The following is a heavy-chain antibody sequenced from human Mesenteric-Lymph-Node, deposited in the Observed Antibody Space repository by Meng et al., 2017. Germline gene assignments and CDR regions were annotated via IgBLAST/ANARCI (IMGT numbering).Heavy chain of an antibody. V-gene: IGHV2-5*01. CDR2: IYWNDDK. Sequence: QITLKEFGPTQVQPPQTLTLTCPVSGFYISTSGVGVGLIRQPAGKALEWLALIYWNDDKRYSPSLKSRLTITKDTSKNQVVLTMTNMDPVDTATYYCAHSTVLSWFDPWGQGTLVTVSS. CDR3: AHSTVLSWFDP. CDR1: GFYISTSGVG. J-gene: IGHJ5*02.